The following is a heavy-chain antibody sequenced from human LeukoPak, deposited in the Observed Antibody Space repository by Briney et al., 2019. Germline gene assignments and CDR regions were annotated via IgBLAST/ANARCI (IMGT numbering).Heavy chain of an antibody. CDR2: IIPVFGTT. CDR1: GGTFSSYA. V-gene: IGHV1-69*06. CDR3: ARCSPGDSSNFYAVLQY. D-gene: IGHD3-22*01. Sequence: SVKVSFKASGGTFSSYAVSLVRLTPGQGLEWLGRIIPVFGTTTYAQKFQAKVTMTADKSTNTAYLEISSLTSDDTAVYYCARCSPGDSSNFYAVLQYWGQGTQVTVST. J-gene: IGHJ4*02.